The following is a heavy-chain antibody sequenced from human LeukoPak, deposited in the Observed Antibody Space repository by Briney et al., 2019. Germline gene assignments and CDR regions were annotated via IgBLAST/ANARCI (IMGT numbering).Heavy chain of an antibody. D-gene: IGHD3-9*01. J-gene: IGHJ6*04. CDR2: ISYDGSNK. CDR3: ARVLSGYPRRDYYYGMDV. V-gene: IGHV3-30*04. Sequence: RGTLRLSCAASGFTLSSYAMHRVRQAPGKGLERVAVISYDGSNKYYANSVKGRFTISRDNSKNTLYLKMNSLRAEDTAVYYCARVLSGYPRRDYYYGMDVWGKGPTVTVSS. CDR1: GFTLSSYA.